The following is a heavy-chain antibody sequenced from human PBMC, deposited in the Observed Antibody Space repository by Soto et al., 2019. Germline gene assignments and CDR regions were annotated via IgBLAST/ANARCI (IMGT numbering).Heavy chain of an antibody. CDR3: ARATLDRDAFDI. J-gene: IGHJ3*02. Sequence: ASVKVSCKASGYTFTSYDINWVRQATGQGLEWMGWMNPNSGNTGYAQKFQGRVTMTRNTSISTAYMELSSPRSEDTAVYYCARATLDRDAFDIWGQGTMVTVSS. V-gene: IGHV1-8*01. CDR2: MNPNSGNT. CDR1: GYTFTSYD.